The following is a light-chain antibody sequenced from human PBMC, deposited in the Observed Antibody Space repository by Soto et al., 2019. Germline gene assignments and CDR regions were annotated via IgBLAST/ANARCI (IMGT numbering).Light chain of an antibody. J-gene: IGKJ1*01. V-gene: IGKV3-20*01. CDR3: QQYNNWPKT. CDR1: QSVSSSY. CDR2: GAS. Sequence: EIVLTQSPGTLSLSPWERATLSCRASQSVSSSYLAWYQQKPGQAPRLLIYGASSRATGIPDRFSGSGSGTEFTLTISSLQSEDFAVYYCQQYNNWPKTFGQGTKVDIK.